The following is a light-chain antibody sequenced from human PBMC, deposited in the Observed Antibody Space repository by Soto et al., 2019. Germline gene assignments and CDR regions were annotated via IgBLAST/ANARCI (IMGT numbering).Light chain of an antibody. Sequence: IVMRQSPSTLSVSPLERATLSCRSSQSVSSNLAWYQQKPGQAPRLLIYGASIRATGIPDRFSGSGSETDFTLTISRLEPEDFALYYCQQYGSSAPITFGQGTRLEI. J-gene: IGKJ5*01. CDR3: QQYGSSAPIT. CDR2: GAS. CDR1: QSVSSN. V-gene: IGKV3-20*01.